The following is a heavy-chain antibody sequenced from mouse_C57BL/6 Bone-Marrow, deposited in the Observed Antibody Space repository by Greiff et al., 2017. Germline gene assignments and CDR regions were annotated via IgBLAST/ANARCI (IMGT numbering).Heavy chain of an antibody. V-gene: IGHV14-4*01. CDR2: IDPENGDT. D-gene: IGHD2-3*01. J-gene: IGHJ3*01. CDR1: GFTIKDDY. CDR3: TRDDGYPWFAY. Sequence: EVKLQESGAELVRPGASVKLSCTASGFTIKDDYMHWVKQRPEQGLGWIGWIDPENGDTEYASKFQGNATITADPSSNTAYLQLSSLTSEDTAVYYGTRDDGYPWFAYWGQGTLVTVSA.